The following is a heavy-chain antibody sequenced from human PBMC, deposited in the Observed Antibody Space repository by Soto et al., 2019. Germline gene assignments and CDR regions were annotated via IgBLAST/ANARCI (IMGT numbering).Heavy chain of an antibody. CDR3: ARDEIVVVTVFDY. V-gene: IGHV3-21*01. Sequence: SCKASGGTFSSYSMNWVRQAPGKGLEWVSSISSSSSYIYYADSVKGRFTISRDNAKNSLYLQMNSLRAEDTAVYYCARDEIVVVTVFDYWGQGTLVTVSS. CDR1: GGTFSSYS. D-gene: IGHD3-22*01. CDR2: ISSSSSYI. J-gene: IGHJ4*02.